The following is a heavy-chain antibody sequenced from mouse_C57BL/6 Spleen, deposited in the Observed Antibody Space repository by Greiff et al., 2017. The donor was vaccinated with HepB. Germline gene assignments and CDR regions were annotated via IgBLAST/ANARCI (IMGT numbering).Heavy chain of an antibody. Sequence: EVKLVESGGDLVKPGGSLKLSCAASGFTFSSYGMSWVRQTPDKRLEWVATISSGGSYTYYPDSVKGRFTISRDNAKNTLYLQMSSLKSEDTAMYYCERHEGIHYYGSSHWYFDVWGTGTTVTVSS. CDR3: ERHEGIHYYGSSHWYFDV. CDR1: GFTFSSYG. D-gene: IGHD1-1*01. V-gene: IGHV5-6*01. J-gene: IGHJ1*03. CDR2: ISSGGSYT.